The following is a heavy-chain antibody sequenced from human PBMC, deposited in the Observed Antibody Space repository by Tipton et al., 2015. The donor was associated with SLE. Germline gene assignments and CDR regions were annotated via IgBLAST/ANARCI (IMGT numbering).Heavy chain of an antibody. CDR3: ARCHGTGTSLKAFAM. J-gene: IGHJ3*02. CDR1: GFNFNTYN. CDR2: ISSSSRYK. V-gene: IGHV3-21*03. D-gene: IGHD1-7*01. Sequence: SLRLSCGASGFNFNTYNMNWVRQIPGKGLEWVSSISSSSRYKYYADSVKGRFTISRDNAKNFLFLQMNSLRAEDTAVYYCARCHGTGTSLKAFAMWGQGTMVSVSS.